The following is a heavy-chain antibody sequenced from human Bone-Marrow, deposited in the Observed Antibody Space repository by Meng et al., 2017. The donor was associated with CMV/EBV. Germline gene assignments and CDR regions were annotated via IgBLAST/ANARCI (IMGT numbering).Heavy chain of an antibody. CDR2: IYGGGSST. Sequence: ASGSTSRGYAMCWGRQAPGKGREWVSVIYGGGSSTHYADSVKGRFPISRDNSKNPLSLQMNSLRAEDTAVYYCAKANWIDSNPYDYWGQGTLVTVSS. V-gene: IGHV3-23*03. CDR1: GSTSRGYA. CDR3: AKANWIDSNPYDY. D-gene: IGHD1-1*01. J-gene: IGHJ4*02.